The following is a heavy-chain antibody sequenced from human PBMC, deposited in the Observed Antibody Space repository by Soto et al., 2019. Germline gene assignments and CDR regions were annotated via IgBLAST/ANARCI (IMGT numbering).Heavy chain of an antibody. CDR2: INHSGST. V-gene: IGHV4-34*01. D-gene: IGHD3-3*01. Sequence: PSETLSLTCAVYGGSFSSYYWSWIRQPPGKGLEWIGVINHSGSTNYDPSLKSRVTISIDTSKNQVSLTLSSVTAADTAVYYCARARRTTIFGVVIDYWGQGTLVTVSS. CDR3: ARARRTTIFGVVIDY. CDR1: GGSFSSYY. J-gene: IGHJ4*02.